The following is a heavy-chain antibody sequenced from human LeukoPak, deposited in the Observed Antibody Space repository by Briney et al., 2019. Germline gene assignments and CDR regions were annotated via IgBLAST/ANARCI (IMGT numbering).Heavy chain of an antibody. V-gene: IGHV1-8*01. D-gene: IGHD5-18*01. CDR2: MNPNSGNT. CDR3: ARGSQLWFMTILDAFDI. J-gene: IGHJ3*02. Sequence: ASVRVSFKASGYTFTSYDINWVRQATGQGLEWMGWMNPNSGNTGYAQKFQGRVTMTRNTSISTAYMELSSLRSEDTAVYYCARGSQLWFMTILDAFDIWGQGTMVTVSS. CDR1: GYTFTSYD.